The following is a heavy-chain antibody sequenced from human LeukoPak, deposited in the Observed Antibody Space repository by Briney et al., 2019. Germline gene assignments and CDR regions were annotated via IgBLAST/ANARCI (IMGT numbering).Heavy chain of an antibody. CDR1: GFTFSSYG. V-gene: IGHV3-23*01. CDR2: ISGGGGST. CDR3: ASGTGEDYYYYYMDV. J-gene: IGHJ6*03. D-gene: IGHD7-27*01. Sequence: PGGSLRLSCAASGFTFSSYGMSWVRQAPGKGLEWVSAISGGGGSTYYADSVKGRFTISRDNSKNTLYLQMNSLRAEDTAVYYCASGTGEDYYYYYMDVWGKGTTVTISS.